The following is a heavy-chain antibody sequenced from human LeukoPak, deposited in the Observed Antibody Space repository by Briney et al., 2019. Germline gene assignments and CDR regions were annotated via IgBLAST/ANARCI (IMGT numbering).Heavy chain of an antibody. D-gene: IGHD3-22*01. CDR1: KFTFSSYW. CDR2: INSDGSQT. CDR3: ARDGQYYFDTPGLYGGLNL. Sequence: GGSLRLSCAASKFTFSSYWMHWVRQAPGKGLVWVSRINSDGSQTNYADSVKGRFTISRDNAENTLYLQMDSLRAEDTAVYYCARDGQYYFDTPGLYGGLNLWGQGALVTVSS. J-gene: IGHJ4*02. V-gene: IGHV3-74*01.